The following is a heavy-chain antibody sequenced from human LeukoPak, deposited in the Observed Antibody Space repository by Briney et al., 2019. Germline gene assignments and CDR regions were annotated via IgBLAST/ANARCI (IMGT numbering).Heavy chain of an antibody. CDR3: AKCYAITLVPHYYYMDV. V-gene: IGHV3-23*01. J-gene: IGHJ6*03. CDR2: ISGSGGST. CDR1: GFTLSTYT. Sequence: QSGGSLRLSCAASGFTLSTYTMNWVRQAPGKGLEWVSAISGSGGSTYYADSVKGRFTISRDNSKNTLYLQMNSLRAEDTAVYYCAKCYAITLVPHYYYMDVWGKGTTVTVSS. D-gene: IGHD6-13*01.